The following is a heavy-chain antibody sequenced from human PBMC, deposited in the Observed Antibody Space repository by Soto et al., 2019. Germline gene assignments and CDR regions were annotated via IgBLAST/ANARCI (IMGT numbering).Heavy chain of an antibody. CDR1: GFTFSNYN. Sequence: GGSLRLSCAASGFTFSNYNMHWVRQAPGKGLEWISYISGSSSTIYYADSVKDRFTISRDNAKNSLYLQMNSLRDEDTAVYYCATEATLAYWGLGTLVTVSS. D-gene: IGHD1-26*01. V-gene: IGHV3-48*02. CDR3: ATEATLAY. J-gene: IGHJ4*02. CDR2: ISGSSSTI.